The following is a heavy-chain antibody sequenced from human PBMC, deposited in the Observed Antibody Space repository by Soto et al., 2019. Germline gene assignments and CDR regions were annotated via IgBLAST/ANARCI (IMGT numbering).Heavy chain of an antibody. V-gene: IGHV4-31*03. Sequence: QVQLQESGPGLVKPSETLSLTCTVSGGSVSSGSYYWSWIRQPPGKGLEWIGSIYYSGNTYYNPSLESRLTISVDTSKNQFSLKVTSMTAADTAVYYCARGLSSWGQGTLVTVSS. CDR3: ARGLSS. CDR1: GGSVSSGSYY. J-gene: IGHJ5*02. CDR2: IYYSGNT.